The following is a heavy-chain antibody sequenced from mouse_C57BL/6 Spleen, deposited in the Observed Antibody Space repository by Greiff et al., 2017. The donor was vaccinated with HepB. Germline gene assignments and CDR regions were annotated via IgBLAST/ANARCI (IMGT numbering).Heavy chain of an antibody. V-gene: IGHV3-1*01. D-gene: IGHD2-4*01. CDR1: GYSITSGYD. CDR2: ISYSGST. CDR3: ARGNDYDAEGLDY. Sequence: EVQLQESGPGMVKPSQSLSLTCTVTGYSITSGYDWHWIRHFPGNKLEWMGYISYSGSTNYNPSLKSRISITHDTSKNHFFLKLNSVTTEDTATYYCARGNDYDAEGLDYWGQGTTLTVSS. J-gene: IGHJ2*01.